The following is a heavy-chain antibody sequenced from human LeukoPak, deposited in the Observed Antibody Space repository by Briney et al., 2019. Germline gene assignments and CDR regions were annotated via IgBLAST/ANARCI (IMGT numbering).Heavy chain of an antibody. CDR3: ARDRNWASRNWYLDL. D-gene: IGHD7-27*01. CDR2: IWYDGSNK. J-gene: IGHJ2*01. CDR1: GFTFRNYG. Sequence: GGSLRLSRAASGFTFRNYGMHWVRPAPGKGLEWVAVIWYDGSNKLYADPVTGRFTFPRDNTKNTVYLQMNSLRAEDTAVYYCARDRNWASRNWYLDLWGRGTLVTVSS. V-gene: IGHV3-33*08.